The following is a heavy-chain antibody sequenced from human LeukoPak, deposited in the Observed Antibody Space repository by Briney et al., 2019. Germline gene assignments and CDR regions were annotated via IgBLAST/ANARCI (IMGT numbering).Heavy chain of an antibody. D-gene: IGHD3-3*01. J-gene: IGHJ6*03. V-gene: IGHV3-30*02. Sequence: PGGSLRLSCAASGFTFSSYGMHWVRQAPGKGLEWVAFIRYDGSNKYYADSVKGRFTVSRDNSKNTLYLQMNSLRAEDTAVYYCAKMGEWLLYVDYYYYMDVWGKGTTVTVSS. CDR2: IRYDGSNK. CDR3: AKMGEWLLYVDYYYYMDV. CDR1: GFTFSSYG.